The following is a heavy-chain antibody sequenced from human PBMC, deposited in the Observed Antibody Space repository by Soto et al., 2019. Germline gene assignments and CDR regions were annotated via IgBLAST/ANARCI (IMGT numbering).Heavy chain of an antibody. D-gene: IGHD6-6*01. Sequence: GGSLRLSCAASGFTFSSYGMHWVRGAPGKGLEWVAVIWYDGSNKYYADSVKGRFTISRDNSKNTLYLQMNSLRAEDTAVYYCARDLWLAARRRMLFDYWGQGTLVTVSS. CDR1: GFTFSSYG. V-gene: IGHV3-33*01. J-gene: IGHJ4*02. CDR2: IWYDGSNK. CDR3: ARDLWLAARRRMLFDY.